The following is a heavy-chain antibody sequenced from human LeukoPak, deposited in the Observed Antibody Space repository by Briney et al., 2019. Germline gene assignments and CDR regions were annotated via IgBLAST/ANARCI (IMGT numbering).Heavy chain of an antibody. CDR3: AGGRGYSYGFDAFDI. CDR2: ISTSGSTM. V-gene: IGHV3-48*03. J-gene: IGHJ3*02. CDR1: GFTFSNYE. D-gene: IGHD5-18*01. Sequence: GGSLRLSCAGSGFTFSNYEMNWVRQAPGKGLEWVSYISTSGSTMYYADSVKGRFTISRDNAKNSLYLQMNSLRAEDTAVYYCAGGRGYSYGFDAFDIWGQGTMVTVSS.